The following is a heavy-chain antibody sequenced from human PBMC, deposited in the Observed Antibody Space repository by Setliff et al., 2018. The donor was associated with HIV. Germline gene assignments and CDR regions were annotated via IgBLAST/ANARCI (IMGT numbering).Heavy chain of an antibody. V-gene: IGHV4-59*12. D-gene: IGHD6-13*01. Sequence: SETLSLTCTVSGGSISSYYWSWIRQPPGKGLEWIGYIYYSGSTNYNPSLKSRATISVDTSMNYLSLNLTSVTAADTAVYFCARDRGILSNWLYYFDSWGQGTLVTVSS. J-gene: IGHJ4*02. CDR3: ARDRGILSNWLYYFDS. CDR1: GGSISSYY. CDR2: IYYSGST.